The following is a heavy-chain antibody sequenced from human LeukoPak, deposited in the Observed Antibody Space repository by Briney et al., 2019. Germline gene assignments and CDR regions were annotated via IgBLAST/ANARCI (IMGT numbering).Heavy chain of an antibody. CDR3: ARVPGYCTNGVCYSPLYYFDY. Sequence: GGSLRLSCAASGFTVSSNYMSWVRQAPGKGLEWVSVICSGGSTYYADSVKGRFTISRDNSKNTLYLQMNSLRAEDTAVYYCARVPGYCTNGVCYSPLYYFDYWGQGTLVTVSS. CDR1: GFTVSSNY. J-gene: IGHJ4*02. D-gene: IGHD2-8*01. V-gene: IGHV3-53*01. CDR2: ICSGGST.